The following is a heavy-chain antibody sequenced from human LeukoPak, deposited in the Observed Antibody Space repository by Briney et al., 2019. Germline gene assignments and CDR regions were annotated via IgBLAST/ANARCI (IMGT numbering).Heavy chain of an antibody. D-gene: IGHD3-22*01. V-gene: IGHV3-66*01. CDR2: IYSGGSR. J-gene: IGHJ3*02. CDR1: GFTVYSNY. Sequence: GGSLRLSCAASGFTVYSNYMSWVRQAPGKGLEWVSVIYSGGSRYHADSVKGRFTISRDNSKNTMYLQMNSLRDEDTAVYYCATRYYYDSSGPMVGDAFDIWGQGTMVTVSS. CDR3: ATRYYYDSSGPMVGDAFDI.